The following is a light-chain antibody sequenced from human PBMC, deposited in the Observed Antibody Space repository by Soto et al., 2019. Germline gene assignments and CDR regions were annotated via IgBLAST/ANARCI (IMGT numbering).Light chain of an antibody. J-gene: IGKJ4*01. CDR2: GPS. CDR3: QQYNNRPPLT. V-gene: IGKV3-15*01. CDR1: QSVGSK. Sequence: EIVMTQSPATLSVSPGERATLSCRASQSVGSKLAWYQQKPGQAPRLLIYGPSTRATGIPARFSGSGSGTEFTLTISSLQSEDFAVYYCQQYNNRPPLTFGGGTKVEIK.